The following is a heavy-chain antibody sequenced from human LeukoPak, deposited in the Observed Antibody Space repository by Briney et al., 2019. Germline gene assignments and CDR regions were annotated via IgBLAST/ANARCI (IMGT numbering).Heavy chain of an antibody. Sequence: GGSLRLSCAASGFTFSSYSMNWVRQAPGKGLEWVSSISSNSSYIYYADSVKGRFTISRDNAKNSLYLQMNSLRAEDTAVYYCARDLTVGYEGPEDYWGQETLVTVSS. CDR3: ARDLTVGYEGPEDY. CDR2: ISSNSSYI. V-gene: IGHV3-21*01. D-gene: IGHD5-12*01. J-gene: IGHJ4*02. CDR1: GFTFSSYS.